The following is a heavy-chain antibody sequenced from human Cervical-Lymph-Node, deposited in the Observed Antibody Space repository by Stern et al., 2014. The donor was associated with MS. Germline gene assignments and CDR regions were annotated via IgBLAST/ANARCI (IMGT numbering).Heavy chain of an antibody. CDR1: GFTFRTYA. CDR2: ITSDGCST. J-gene: IGHJ4*02. V-gene: IGHV3-64*01. CDR3: ARGSR. Sequence: EVHLVQSGGGLVQPGGSVRLSCVGSGFTFRTYAMHWVRQAPGKGLEYVSAITSDGCSTYYAKFVKGRFTISRDNAKNTLYLQMGRLRGDDMAVYYCARGSRWGQGTLVTVSS.